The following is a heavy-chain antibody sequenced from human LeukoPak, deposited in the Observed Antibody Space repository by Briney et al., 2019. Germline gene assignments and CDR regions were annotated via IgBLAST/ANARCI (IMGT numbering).Heavy chain of an antibody. J-gene: IGHJ4*02. Sequence: PSETLSLTCEVSGYSISSGFYWGWIRQTPGKGLEWIGSIYHIGSVFYNPSLKSRVNISVDTSKNQFSLNLISVTAADTALYFCTRDLFSSRWSDSWGPGILFAVAS. D-gene: IGHD6-19*01. CDR2: IYHIGSV. CDR3: TRDLFSSRWSDS. V-gene: IGHV4-38-2*02. CDR1: GYSISSGFY.